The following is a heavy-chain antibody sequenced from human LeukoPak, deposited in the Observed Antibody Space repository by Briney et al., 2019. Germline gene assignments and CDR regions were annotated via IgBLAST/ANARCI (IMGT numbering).Heavy chain of an antibody. CDR3: ARRAGDYSHPYDY. CDR1: GFTFSSYG. V-gene: IGHV3-30*03. Sequence: GGSLRLFCAASGFTFSSYGMHWVRQAPGKGLEWVAVISYDGSNKYYADSVKGRFTISRDNSKNTLYLQMNTLRAEDTAVYYCARRAGDYSHPYDYWGQGTLVTVSS. J-gene: IGHJ4*02. CDR2: ISYDGSNK. D-gene: IGHD3-22*01.